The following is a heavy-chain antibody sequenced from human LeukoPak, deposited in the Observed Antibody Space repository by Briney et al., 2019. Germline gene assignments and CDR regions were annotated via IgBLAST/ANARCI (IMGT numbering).Heavy chain of an antibody. Sequence: PGGSLRLSCAASGFNFNGHEMNWVRQAPGHRLDWIAYISGSGSVIYYADSVKGRFTISRDNAKDSLFLQMNSLRAEDTAVYYCAIPPGGYYFNWGQGTLVTVSS. CDR3: AIPPGGYYFN. D-gene: IGHD3-10*01. J-gene: IGHJ4*02. CDR1: GFNFNGHE. CDR2: ISGSGSVI. V-gene: IGHV3-48*03.